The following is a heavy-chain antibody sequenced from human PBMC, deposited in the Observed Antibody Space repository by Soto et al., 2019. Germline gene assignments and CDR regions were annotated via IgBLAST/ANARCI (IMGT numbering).Heavy chain of an antibody. V-gene: IGHV3-66*01. CDR2: IYSGGST. D-gene: IGHD3-10*01. Sequence: EVQLVESGGGLVQPGGSLRLSCAASGFTVSSNYKSWVRQAPGKGLEWVSVIYSGGSTYYADSVKGRFTISRDNSKNTLYLQRNSRVAEDTAVYYCASSNYGSGSYDSYYYYGMGVWGQGTTVTVSS. J-gene: IGHJ6*02. CDR3: ASSNYGSGSYDSYYYYGMGV. CDR1: GFTVSSNY.